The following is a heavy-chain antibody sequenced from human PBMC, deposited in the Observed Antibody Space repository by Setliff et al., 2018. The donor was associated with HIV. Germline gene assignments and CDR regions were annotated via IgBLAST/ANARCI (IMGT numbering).Heavy chain of an antibody. J-gene: IGHJ4*02. V-gene: IGHV1-3*01. D-gene: IGHD2-2*01. Sequence: ASVKVSCKASGYTFTSYAMHWVRQAPGQRLEWMGWINAGNGNTKYSQKFQGRVTITTDESTSTAYMELSSLRSEDTAVYYCARAPSRPYYFDYWGQGTLVTVSS. CDR1: GYTFTSYA. CDR2: INAGNGNT. CDR3: ARAPSRPYYFDY.